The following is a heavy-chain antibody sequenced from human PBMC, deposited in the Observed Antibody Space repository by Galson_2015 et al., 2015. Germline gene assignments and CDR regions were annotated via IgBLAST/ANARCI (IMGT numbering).Heavy chain of an antibody. J-gene: IGHJ6*02. Sequence: SETLSLTCTVSGGSISSSSYSWGWIRQPPGKGLEWIGEINHSGSTNYNPSLKSRVTISVDTAKNQFSLKLSSVTAADTAVYYCARGLQWGYYYYYGMDVWGQGTTVTVSS. CDR3: ARGLQWGYYYYYGMDV. CDR1: GGSISSSSYS. V-gene: IGHV4-39*07. D-gene: IGHD6-19*01. CDR2: INHSGST.